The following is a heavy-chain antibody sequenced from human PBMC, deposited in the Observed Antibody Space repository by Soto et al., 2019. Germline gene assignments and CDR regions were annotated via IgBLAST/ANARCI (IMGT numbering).Heavy chain of an antibody. D-gene: IGHD5-18*01. Sequence: EVQLVESGGGLLKPGGSLTLSCAASGFTFSSYSMNWVREAPGKGLEWVTSISSSSSYIYYADSVKGRFTIARDNAKNSLYLQMNSLRAEDTAVSYCGRDQPRYSCGYGLGYWGQGNLVTVSS. V-gene: IGHV3-21*01. J-gene: IGHJ4*02. CDR2: ISSSSSYI. CDR1: GFTFSSYS. CDR3: GRDQPRYSCGYGLGY.